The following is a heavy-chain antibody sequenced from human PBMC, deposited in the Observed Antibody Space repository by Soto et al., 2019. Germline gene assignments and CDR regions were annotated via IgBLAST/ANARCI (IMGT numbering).Heavy chain of an antibody. J-gene: IGHJ3*02. Sequence: QVQLQESGPGLVKPSQTLFLTCTVSGGSISSGVYYWSWFRQHPGKGLEWIGYIYYSGSTYYNPSLMSRVTISVDTSKNQFSLKLSSVTAADTAVYYCARDNYRGDRRQDAFDIWGQGTMVTVSS. CDR2: IYYSGST. CDR3: ARDNYRGDRRQDAFDI. V-gene: IGHV4-31*03. CDR1: GGSISSGVYY. D-gene: IGHD4-17*01.